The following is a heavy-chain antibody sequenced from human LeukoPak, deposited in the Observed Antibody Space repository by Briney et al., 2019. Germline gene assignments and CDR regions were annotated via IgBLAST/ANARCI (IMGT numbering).Heavy chain of an antibody. J-gene: IGHJ4*02. Sequence: GGSPRLSCAASGFTFSSYAMSWVRQAPGKGLEWVSAISGSGGSTYYADSAKGRFTISRDNSKNTLYLQMNSLRDEDTAVYYCAKEGNVDTAMVTPFDYWGQGTLVTVPS. CDR1: GFTFSSYA. CDR3: AKEGNVDTAMVTPFDY. CDR2: ISGSGGST. V-gene: IGHV3-23*01. D-gene: IGHD5-18*01.